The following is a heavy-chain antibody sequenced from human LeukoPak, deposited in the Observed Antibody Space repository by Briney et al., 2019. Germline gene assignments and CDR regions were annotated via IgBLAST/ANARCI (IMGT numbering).Heavy chain of an antibody. CDR2: INSDGSST. V-gene: IGHV3-74*01. J-gene: IGHJ4*02. Sequence: GGSLRLSCAASGFTFSSYWMHWVRQAPGKGLVWVSRINSDGSSTRCADSVKGRFTISRDNAKNTLYLQMNSLRAEDTAVYYCARGPQKNGHSSGYPGYFDYWGQGTLVTVSS. CDR1: GFTFSSYW. D-gene: IGHD3-22*01. CDR3: ARGPQKNGHSSGYPGYFDY.